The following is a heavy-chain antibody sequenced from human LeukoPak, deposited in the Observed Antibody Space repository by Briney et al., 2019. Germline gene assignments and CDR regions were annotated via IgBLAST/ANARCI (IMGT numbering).Heavy chain of an antibody. CDR2: INHSGST. J-gene: IGHJ6*02. Sequence: SETLSLTCAVYGGSFSGYYWSWIRQPPGKGLEWIGEINHSGSTNYNPSLKSRVTISVDTSKNQFSLKLSSVTAADTAVYYCARDQLWNSYYGMDVWGQGTTVTVSS. CDR1: GGSFSGYY. D-gene: IGHD5-18*01. CDR3: ARDQLWNSYYGMDV. V-gene: IGHV4-34*01.